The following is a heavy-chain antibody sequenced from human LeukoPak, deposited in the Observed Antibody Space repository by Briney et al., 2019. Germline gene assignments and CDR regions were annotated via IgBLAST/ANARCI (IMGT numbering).Heavy chain of an antibody. D-gene: IGHD5-12*01. CDR2: ISYDGSNK. CDR3: AKDQGYDFLFDY. J-gene: IGHJ4*02. Sequence: GRSLRLSCAASGFTFSSYVMHWVRQAPGKGLEWVAVISYDGSNKYYADSVKGRFTISRDNSKNTLYLQMNSLRAEDTAVYYCAKDQGYDFLFDYWGQGTLVTVSS. V-gene: IGHV3-30*18. CDR1: GFTFSSYV.